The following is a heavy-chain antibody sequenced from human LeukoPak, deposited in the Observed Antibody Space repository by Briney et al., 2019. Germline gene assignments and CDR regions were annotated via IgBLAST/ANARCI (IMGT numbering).Heavy chain of an antibody. CDR2: INSDGSNT. CDR1: RLTFTNYL. CDR3: ARGDLVAATYYFDY. J-gene: IGHJ4*02. V-gene: IGHV3-74*01. D-gene: IGHD2-15*01. Sequence: GGSLRLSCAPPRLTFTNYLIHSGRHSPEKGLGWVSRINSDGSNTSYADSVKGRFTMSRDNAKNTLYLQMNSLRAEDTAVYYCARGDLVAATYYFDYWGQGTLVTVSS.